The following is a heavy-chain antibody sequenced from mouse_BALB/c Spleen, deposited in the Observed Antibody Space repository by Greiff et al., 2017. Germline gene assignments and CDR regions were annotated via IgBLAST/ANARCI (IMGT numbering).Heavy chain of an antibody. D-gene: IGHD2-10*02. CDR3: ARESMSYAMDY. CDR1: GYTFSSYW. J-gene: IGHJ4*01. V-gene: IGHV1-9*01. CDR2: ILPGSGST. Sequence: VQLQQSGAELLKPGASVKISCTATGYTFSSYWIEWVKQRPGHGLEWIGEILPGSGSTNYNEKFKGKATFTADTSSNTAYMQLSSLTSEDSAVYYCARESMSYAMDYWGQGTSVTVSS.